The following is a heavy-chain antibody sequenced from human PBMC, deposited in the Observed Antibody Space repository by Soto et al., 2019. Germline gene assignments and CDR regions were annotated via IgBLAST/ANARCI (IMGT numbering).Heavy chain of an antibody. D-gene: IGHD1-26*01. CDR1: GFTFSGSA. V-gene: IGHV3-73*01. CDR2: IRSKAKSYAT. Sequence: EVQLVESGGGLVQPGGSLKLSCAASGFTFSGSAMHWVRQASGKGLEWVGRIRSKAKSYATAYAASVQGRFTISRDDSKTTTYLQMNSLNTEDTAVYYCTIEGAGFGYWGQGTLVTVSS. J-gene: IGHJ4*02. CDR3: TIEGAGFGY.